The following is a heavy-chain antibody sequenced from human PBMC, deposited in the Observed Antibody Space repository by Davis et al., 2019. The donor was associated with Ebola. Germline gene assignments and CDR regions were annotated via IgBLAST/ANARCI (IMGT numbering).Heavy chain of an antibody. CDR2: ITADGSTT. CDR1: GFTFSSYG. J-gene: IGHJ3*02. Sequence: GESLKISCAASGFTFSSYGMHWVRQVPGKGLVWVSRITADGSTTTYADSVKGRFTISRDNAKNTLYLQMNSPRAEDTAVYYCARDRNLGDAFDIWGQGTMVTVSS. CDR3: ARDRNLGDAFDI. D-gene: IGHD3-10*01. V-gene: IGHV3-74*03.